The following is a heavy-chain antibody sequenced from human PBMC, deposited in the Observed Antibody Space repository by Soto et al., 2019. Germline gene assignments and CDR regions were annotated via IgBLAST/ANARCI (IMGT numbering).Heavy chain of an antibody. D-gene: IGHD3-16*01. Sequence: GGSLRLSCATSDFTFRNSWINWVRQAPGKGLEWVANIKPDGGATNYVDSVKGRFTISRDNVRNSASLQMNSLRVEDTAVYFCFGGNGGPQWGQGTLVTVSS. V-gene: IGHV3-7*03. CDR2: IKPDGGAT. J-gene: IGHJ4*02. CDR1: DFTFRNSW. CDR3: FGGNGGPQ.